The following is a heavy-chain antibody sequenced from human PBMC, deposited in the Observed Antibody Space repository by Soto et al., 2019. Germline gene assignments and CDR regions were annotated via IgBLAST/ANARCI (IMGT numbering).Heavy chain of an antibody. V-gene: IGHV3-11*01. CDR2: ISGNTV. CDR1: GFKSVDYA. CDR3: ARVSWREKYGMDV. J-gene: IGHJ6*02. Sequence: PGGSLRLSCAASGFKSVDYAMGWVRQAPGKGLEWVAAISGNTVYYADSLKGRFTISRDNAKNSLYLQMNRLRAEDTAVYYCARVSWREKYGMDVWGQGTTVTVSS.